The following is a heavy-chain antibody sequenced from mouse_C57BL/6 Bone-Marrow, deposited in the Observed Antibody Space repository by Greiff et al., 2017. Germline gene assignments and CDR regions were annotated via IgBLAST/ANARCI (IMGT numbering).Heavy chain of an antibody. J-gene: IGHJ1*03. V-gene: IGHV5-6*01. Sequence: EVQLVESGGDLVKPGGSLKLSCAASGFTFSSYGMSWVRQTPDKRLEWVATISSGGSYTYYPDSVKGRFTISRDNAKNTLYLQMSSLKSEDTAMYYCARPPTVVTDWYFDVWGTGTTVTVSS. CDR3: ARPPTVVTDWYFDV. CDR1: GFTFSSYG. CDR2: ISSGGSYT. D-gene: IGHD1-1*01.